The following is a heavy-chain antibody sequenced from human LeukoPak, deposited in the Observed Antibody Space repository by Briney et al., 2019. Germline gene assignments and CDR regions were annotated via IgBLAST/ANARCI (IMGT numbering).Heavy chain of an antibody. CDR3: ARGMLSSAGYHWYYYMDI. Sequence: GGSLRLSCVASGFTSGNYWMHWVRQAPGKGPEWVSRIDDDGTDTHYAVSVKGRFTISRDNAKNTLYLQMNSLRGEDTAVYYCARGMLSSAGYHWYYYMDIWGKGAMVTVSS. CDR2: IDDDGTDT. CDR1: GFTSGNYW. D-gene: IGHD3-3*01. V-gene: IGHV3-74*01. J-gene: IGHJ6*03.